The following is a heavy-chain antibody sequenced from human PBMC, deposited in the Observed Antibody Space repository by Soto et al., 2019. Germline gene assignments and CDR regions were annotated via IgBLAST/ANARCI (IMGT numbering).Heavy chain of an antibody. CDR3: ANGHSGYEMYYFDY. V-gene: IGHV3-23*01. J-gene: IGHJ4*02. CDR2: ISGSGGST. Sequence: PGGSLRLSCAASGFTFSSYAMSWVRQAPGKGLEWVSAISGSGGSTYYADSVKGRFTISRDNSKNTLYLQMNSLRAEDTAVYYCANGHSGYEMYYFDYWGQGTLVTVSS. CDR1: GFTFSSYA. D-gene: IGHD5-12*01.